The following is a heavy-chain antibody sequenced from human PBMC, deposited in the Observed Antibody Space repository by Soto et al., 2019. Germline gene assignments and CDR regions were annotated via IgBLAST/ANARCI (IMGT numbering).Heavy chain of an antibody. J-gene: IGHJ4*02. CDR3: ARHRYYSYYFDY. V-gene: IGHV4-59*08. D-gene: IGHD3-22*01. CDR2: IYYSGST. CDR1: GGSISSYY. Sequence: SETLSLTCTVSGGSISSYYWSWIRQPPGKGLEWIGYIYYSGSTNYNPSLKSRVTISVDTSKNQFSLKLSSVTAADTAVYYCARHRYYSYYFDYWGQGTLVTVSS.